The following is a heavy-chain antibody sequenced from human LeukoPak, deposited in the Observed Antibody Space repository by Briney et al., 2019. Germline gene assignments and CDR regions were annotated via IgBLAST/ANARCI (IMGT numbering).Heavy chain of an antibody. V-gene: IGHV3-23*01. CDR2: ITGSGGTT. CDR1: GFTFASYA. D-gene: IGHD2-21*02. Sequence: PGASLRLSCTASGFTFASYAMSWVRQAPGKGPEWVSTITGSGGTTLYADSVKGRFTISRDNSKNTLYLQMNSLRAEDTAIYYCAKRSVTALYYFDYWGQGTLVTVSS. J-gene: IGHJ4*02. CDR3: AKRSVTALYYFDY.